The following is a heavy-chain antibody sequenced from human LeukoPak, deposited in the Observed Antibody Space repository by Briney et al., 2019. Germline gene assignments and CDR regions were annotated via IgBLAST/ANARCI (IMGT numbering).Heavy chain of an antibody. Sequence: GGSLRLSCAASGFTFSSYAMHWVRQAPGKGLEWVAVISYDGSNKYYADSVKGRFTISRDNSKNTLYLQMNSLRAEDTAVYYCARDPSRLRGYSNFDYWGQGTLVTVS. D-gene: IGHD4-11*01. CDR3: ARDPSRLRGYSNFDY. J-gene: IGHJ4*02. CDR1: GFTFSSYA. CDR2: ISYDGSNK. V-gene: IGHV3-30-3*01.